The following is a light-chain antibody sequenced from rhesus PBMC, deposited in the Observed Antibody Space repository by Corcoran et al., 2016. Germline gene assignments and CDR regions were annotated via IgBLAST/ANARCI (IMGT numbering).Light chain of an antibody. V-gene: IGKV2-64*01. Sequence: DVVMTQSPLSLPITPGQPASISCRSSQSLVHSNGNTYLSWYQQKPGQPTRLLIYKVSKRDSGVPDRFSGSGAGTDFTLKISRVEAEDVGVYYCGQGTHWPRTFGRGTKVEIK. CDR2: KVS. CDR1: QSLVHSNGNTY. J-gene: IGKJ1*01. CDR3: GQGTHWPRT.